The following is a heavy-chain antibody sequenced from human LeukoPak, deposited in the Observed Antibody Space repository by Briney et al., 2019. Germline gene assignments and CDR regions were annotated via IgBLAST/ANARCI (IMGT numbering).Heavy chain of an antibody. V-gene: IGHV4-59*05. CDR1: GGSISSYY. J-gene: IGHJ4*02. Sequence: RTSETLSLTCTVSGGSISSYYWSWIRQPPGKGLEWIGSIYYSGSTYYNPSLKSRVTISVDTSKNQFSLKLSSLTAADTAVYYCARHRGYSYGYVDYWGQGTLVTVSS. CDR2: IYYSGST. CDR3: ARHRGYSYGYVDY. D-gene: IGHD5-18*01.